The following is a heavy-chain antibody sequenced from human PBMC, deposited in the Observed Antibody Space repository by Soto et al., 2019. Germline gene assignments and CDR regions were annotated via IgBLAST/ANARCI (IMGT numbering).Heavy chain of an antibody. V-gene: IGHV3-30*18. CDR2: ISSDGNSQ. Sequence: QVQLVESGGGVVQPGRSLRLSCAASGFTFSHSGFHWVRQAPDKGLEWVIFISSDGNSQYYGDSVKGRFTISRDNSRNTLYLQMNSLRPEDTAVFYCAKDTPGTVSRWGQGTLVTVSS. J-gene: IGHJ4*02. CDR1: GFTFSHSG. CDR3: AKDTPGTVSR. D-gene: IGHD3-10*01.